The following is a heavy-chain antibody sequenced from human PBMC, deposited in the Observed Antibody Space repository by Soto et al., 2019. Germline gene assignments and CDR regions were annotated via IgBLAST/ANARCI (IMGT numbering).Heavy chain of an antibody. J-gene: IGHJ4*02. CDR1: GFTFSSYG. Sequence: GGSLRLSCAASGFTFSSYGMHWVRQAPGKGLEWVAVISYDGSNKYYADSVKGRFTISRDNSKNTLYLQMNSLRAEDTAVYYCAKDLLEAAWFGEEGVFDYWGQGTLVTVSS. D-gene: IGHD3-10*01. V-gene: IGHV3-30*18. CDR2: ISYDGSNK. CDR3: AKDLLEAAWFGEEGVFDY.